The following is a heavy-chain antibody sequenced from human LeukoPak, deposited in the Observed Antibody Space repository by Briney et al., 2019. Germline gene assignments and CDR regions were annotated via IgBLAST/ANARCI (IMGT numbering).Heavy chain of an antibody. D-gene: IGHD6-19*01. J-gene: IGHJ3*02. CDR3: ASLFLCYGCSSSSDSLDI. CDR1: GFTFSRYW. V-gene: IGHV3-74*01. CDR2: VNSDGSST. Sequence: GGSLRLSCAASGFTFSRYWMHWVRQAPGKGLVWVSRVNSDGSSTTYADSVKGRFTISRDNAKNTLYLQMNSLRAEDTAVYYCASLFLCYGCSSSSDSLDIWGQGTMVTASS.